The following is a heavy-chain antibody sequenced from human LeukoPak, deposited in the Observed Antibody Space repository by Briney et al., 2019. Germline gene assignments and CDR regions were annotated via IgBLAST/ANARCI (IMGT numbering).Heavy chain of an antibody. V-gene: IGHV3-30*18. J-gene: IGHJ4*02. Sequence: GGSLRLSCAASGFTFSSYGMHWVRQAPGKGLEWVAVISYDGSNKYYADSVKGRFTISRDNSKNTLYLQMNSLRAEDTAVYYCANSDHSSSRRFDYWGQGTLVTVST. D-gene: IGHD6-6*01. CDR3: ANSDHSSSRRFDY. CDR1: GFTFSSYG. CDR2: ISYDGSNK.